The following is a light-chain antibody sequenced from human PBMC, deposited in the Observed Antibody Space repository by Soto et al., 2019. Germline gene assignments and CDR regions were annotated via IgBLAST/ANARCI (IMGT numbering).Light chain of an antibody. Sequence: VVLTQSPATLSLSPGERATLSCRTSLSVSVYLDWYQQKPGQAPRLLISDASNRATAIPARFSGSGSGTDFTLTISSLEPEDFAVYYCHQRQYWPPITFGQGTRLEIK. CDR1: LSVSVY. CDR2: DAS. CDR3: HQRQYWPPIT. V-gene: IGKV3-11*01. J-gene: IGKJ5*01.